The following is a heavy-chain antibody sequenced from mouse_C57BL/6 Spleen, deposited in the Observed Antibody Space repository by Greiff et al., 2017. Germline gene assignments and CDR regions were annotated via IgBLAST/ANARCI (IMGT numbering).Heavy chain of an antibody. Sequence: VQRVASGAELVRPGSSVKLSCKASGYTFTSYWMDWVKQRPGQGLEWIGNIYPSDSETHYNQKFKDKATLTVDKSSSTAYMQLSSLTSEDSAVYYCATYHRGAYWGQGTLVTVSA. CDR3: ATYHRGAY. CDR2: IYPSDSET. J-gene: IGHJ3*01. V-gene: IGHV1-61*01. D-gene: IGHD2-14*01. CDR1: GYTFTSYW.